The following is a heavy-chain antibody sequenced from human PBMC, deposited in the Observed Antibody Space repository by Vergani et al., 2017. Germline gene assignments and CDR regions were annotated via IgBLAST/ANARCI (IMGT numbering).Heavy chain of an antibody. CDR1: GSTFSSYA. D-gene: IGHD2-8*01. J-gene: IGHJ4*02. CDR2: ISRSSSTI. V-gene: IGHV3-48*01. CDR3: ARQSRDVFCTNGVCPLGY. Sequence: EVHLVESGGGLVQPGGSLRLSCAASGSTFSSYAMNWVRQAPGKGLEWVSYISRSSSTIYYADSVKGRFTISRDNAKNSLHLQMNNLRAEDTAVYYCARQSRDVFCTNGVCPLGYWGQGALVTVSS.